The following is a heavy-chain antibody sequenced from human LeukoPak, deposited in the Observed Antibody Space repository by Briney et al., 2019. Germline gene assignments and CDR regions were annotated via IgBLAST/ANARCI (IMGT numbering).Heavy chain of an antibody. CDR3: IKDMGFDLLKDAFHV. CDR1: GFSLDDYA. J-gene: IGHJ3*01. Sequence: PGGSLRLSCLGSGFSLDDYATHWVRQVPGKGLEWVSSISWDSGQQAYTDSVKGRFTISRDNDNNYLYLHMNSLRLEDTAFYYCIKDMGFDLLKDAFHVWGRGTLVTVSS. D-gene: IGHD3-9*01. V-gene: IGHV3-9*01. CDR2: ISWDSGQQ.